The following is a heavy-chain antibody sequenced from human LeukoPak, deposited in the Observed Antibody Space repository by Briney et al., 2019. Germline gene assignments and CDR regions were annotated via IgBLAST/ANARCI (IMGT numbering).Heavy chain of an antibody. CDR2: INPNSGGT. Sequence: ASVKVSCKTSGYTFTNYYIHWVRQAPGQGLEWMGRINPNSGGTNYAQKFQGRVTMTRDTSISTAYMELSRLRSDDTAVYYCARDLRGGIAAAGLPHYYYYYGMDVWGQGTTVTVSS. J-gene: IGHJ6*02. CDR3: ARDLRGGIAAAGLPHYYYYYGMDV. V-gene: IGHV1-2*06. CDR1: GYTFTNYY. D-gene: IGHD6-13*01.